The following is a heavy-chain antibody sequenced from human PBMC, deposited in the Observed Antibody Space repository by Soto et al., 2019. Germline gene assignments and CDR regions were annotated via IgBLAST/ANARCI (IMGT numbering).Heavy chain of an antibody. J-gene: IGHJ4*02. Sequence: QVQLVESGGGVVQPGRSLRLSCAASGFTFSSYGMHWVRQAPGKGLEWVAVIAYDGSYKYYADSVKGRFTISRDDSNNTLYLQMNSLRAEDTAVYYCAKSIYGSGTGYWGQGTRVTVSS. D-gene: IGHD3-10*01. CDR2: IAYDGSYK. CDR3: AKSIYGSGTGY. CDR1: GFTFSSYG. V-gene: IGHV3-30*18.